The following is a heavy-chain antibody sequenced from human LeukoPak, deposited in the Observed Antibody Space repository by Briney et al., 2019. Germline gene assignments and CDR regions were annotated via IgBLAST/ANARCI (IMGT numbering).Heavy chain of an antibody. CDR3: ARDLTMVRGIIDY. D-gene: IGHD3-10*01. J-gene: IGHJ4*02. CDR2: ISSSSSYI. Sequence: GGSLRLSCAASGFTFSIYSMNWVRQAPGKGLEWVSSISSSSSYIYYADSVKGRFTISRDNAKNSLYLQMNSLRAEDTAVYYCARDLTMVRGIIDYWGLGTLVTVSS. CDR1: GFTFSIYS. V-gene: IGHV3-21*01.